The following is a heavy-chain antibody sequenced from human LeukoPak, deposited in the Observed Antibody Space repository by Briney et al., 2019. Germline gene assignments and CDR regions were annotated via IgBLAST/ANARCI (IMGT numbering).Heavy chain of an antibody. CDR2: MNPNSGNT. D-gene: IGHD2-2*01. J-gene: IGHJ4*02. Sequence: ASVKVSCKASGYTFTSYDINWVRQATGQGLEWMGWMNPNSGNTGYAQKFQGRVTMTRNTSISTAYMEPSSLRSEDTAVYYCARGQRYCSSTSCYSPNFDYWGQGTLVTVSS. V-gene: IGHV1-8*01. CDR3: ARGQRYCSSTSCYSPNFDY. CDR1: GYTFTSYD.